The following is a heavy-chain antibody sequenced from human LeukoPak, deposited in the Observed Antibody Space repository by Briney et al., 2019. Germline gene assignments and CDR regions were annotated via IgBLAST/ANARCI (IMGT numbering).Heavy chain of an antibody. J-gene: IGHJ2*01. CDR3: ARGSIVVVTAVNWYFDL. V-gene: IGHV3-7*01. Sequence: GGSLRLSCAASGFTFSSYWMSWVRQAPGKGLEWVANIKQDGSEKYYVDSVKGRFTISRDNAKNSLYLQMNSLRAEDTAVYYCARGSIVVVTAVNWYFDLWGRGTLVTVSS. CDR2: IKQDGSEK. D-gene: IGHD2-21*02. CDR1: GFTFSSYW.